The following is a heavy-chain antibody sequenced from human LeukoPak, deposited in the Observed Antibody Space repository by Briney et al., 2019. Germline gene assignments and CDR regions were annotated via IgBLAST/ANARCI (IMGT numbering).Heavy chain of an antibody. J-gene: IGHJ4*02. V-gene: IGHV3-23*01. CDR2: ISGSGGST. CDR3: AKVRVHSSCPAN. CDR1: GFPYRRYS. D-gene: IGHD6-13*01. Sequence: GSLGLSCVASGFPYRRYSMKWGRQAPGKGLEGVSAISGSGGSTYYADSVKGRFTISRDNSKNTLYLQMNSLRAEDTAVYYCAKVRVHSSCPANWGQATLVTVSS.